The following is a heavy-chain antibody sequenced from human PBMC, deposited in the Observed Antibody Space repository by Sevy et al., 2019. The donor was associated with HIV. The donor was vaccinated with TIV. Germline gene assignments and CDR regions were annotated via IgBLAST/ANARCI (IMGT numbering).Heavy chain of an antibody. J-gene: IGHJ6*01. D-gene: IGHD3-16*01. Sequence: GGSLRLSCTASGFTFGDYAMSWFRQAPGKGLEWVGFIRSKAYGGTTEYAASVKGRFTISRDDSKSIAYLQMNSLKTEDTAVYYCTRGMREMATSRPWGSYYYYYGMDVWGQGTTVTVSS. V-gene: IGHV3-49*03. CDR3: TRGMREMATSRPWGSYYYYYGMDV. CDR1: GFTFGDYA. CDR2: IRSKAYGGTT.